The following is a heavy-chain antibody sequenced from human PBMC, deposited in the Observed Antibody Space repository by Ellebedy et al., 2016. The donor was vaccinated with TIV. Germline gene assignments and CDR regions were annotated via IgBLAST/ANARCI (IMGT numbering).Heavy chain of an antibody. CDR1: RVTFRSYW. CDR2: INNDGSST. Sequence: GESLKISCAASRVTFRSYWMHWVLQAPGEGLVWVARINNDGSSTNYADSVKGRFTISRDNAESILYLQMNSLRVEDTAMYYCAGDLDVWGQGILVTVSS. D-gene: IGHD3-3*01. V-gene: IGHV3-74*01. J-gene: IGHJ4*02. CDR3: AGDLDV.